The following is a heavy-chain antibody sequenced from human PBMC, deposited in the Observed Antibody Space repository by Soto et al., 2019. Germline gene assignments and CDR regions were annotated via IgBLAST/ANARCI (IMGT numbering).Heavy chain of an antibody. D-gene: IGHD4-17*01. CDR2: ISSTTSTI. CDR1: GGSFSVYY. CDR3: ARDGDYVDYYGMDV. J-gene: IGHJ6*02. Sequence: SSETLSLTCAVSGGSFSVYYWNWVRQAPGKGLEWISYISSTTSTIYYADSVKGRFTISRDNAKNSLYLQMNSLRDEDTAVYYCARDGDYVDYYGMDVWGQGTTVTVSS. V-gene: IGHV3-48*02.